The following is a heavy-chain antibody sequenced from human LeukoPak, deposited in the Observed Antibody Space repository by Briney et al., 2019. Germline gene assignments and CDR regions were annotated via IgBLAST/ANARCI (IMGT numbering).Heavy chain of an antibody. CDR1: GGSFSSGSYY. J-gene: IGHJ4*02. CDR3: ARADCSSTSCYGRLIDY. D-gene: IGHD2-2*01. CDR2: IYTSGST. V-gene: IGHV4-61*02. Sequence: SETLSLTCAVYGGSFSSGSYYWSWIRQPAGKGLEWIGRIYTSGSTNYNPSLKSRVTISVDTSKNQFSLRLSSVTAADTAVYYCARADCSSTSCYGRLIDYWGQGTLVTVSS.